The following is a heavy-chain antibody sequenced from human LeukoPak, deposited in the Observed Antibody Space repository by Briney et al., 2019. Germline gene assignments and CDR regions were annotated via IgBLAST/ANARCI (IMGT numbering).Heavy chain of an antibody. CDR2: MNPNSGNT. J-gene: IGHJ3*02. CDR3: ARSTVRDAFDI. Sequence: ASVKVSCKASGGTFSSYAISWVRQAPGQGLEWMGWMNPNSGNTGYAQKFQGRVTMTRNTSISTVYMELSSLRSEDTAVYYCARSTVRDAFDIWGQGTMVTVSS. CDR1: GGTFSSYA. D-gene: IGHD2-8*01. V-gene: IGHV1-8*02.